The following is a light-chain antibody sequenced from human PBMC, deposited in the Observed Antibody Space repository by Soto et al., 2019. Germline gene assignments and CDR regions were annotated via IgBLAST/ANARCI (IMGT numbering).Light chain of an antibody. V-gene: IGKV1-27*01. J-gene: IGKJ1*01. CDR1: QAISNY. CDR2: AAS. CDR3: QKYNSAPRT. Sequence: DIQITQSPSSLSASVGDRVTITCRASQAISNYLAWYQQKPGKVPKLLIYAASTLQSGVPSRFSGSGSGTDFTLTISSLQPEDVATYYCQKYNSAPRTFGQGTKVEIK.